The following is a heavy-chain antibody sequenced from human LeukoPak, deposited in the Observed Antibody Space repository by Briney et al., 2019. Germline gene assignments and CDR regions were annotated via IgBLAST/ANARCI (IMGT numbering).Heavy chain of an antibody. D-gene: IGHD3-22*01. Sequence: PGGSLRLSCAASGFTFSSYAMSWVRQAPGKGLEWVSAISGSGGSTYYADSVKGRFTISRDNSKNTLYLQMNSLRAEDTAVYYWAKGGHYYDSSGFYFDYWGQGTLVTVSS. CDR2: ISGSGGST. CDR3: AKGGHYYDSSGFYFDY. V-gene: IGHV3-23*01. CDR1: GFTFSSYA. J-gene: IGHJ4*02.